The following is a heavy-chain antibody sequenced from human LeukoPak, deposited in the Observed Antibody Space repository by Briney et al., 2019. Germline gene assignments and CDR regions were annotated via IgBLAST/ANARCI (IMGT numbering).Heavy chain of an antibody. CDR1: GFTFSDYS. Sequence: GSLRLSCAASGFTFSDYSMSWIRQPPGKGLEWIGYIYYSGSTNYNPSLKSGVSISVDTSKNQFSLRLSSVTAADTAVYYCARVIYYYDSDVSGDAFDIWGQGTMVTVSS. V-gene: IGHV4-59*01. J-gene: IGHJ3*02. D-gene: IGHD3-22*01. CDR3: ARVIYYYDSDVSGDAFDI. CDR2: IYYSGST.